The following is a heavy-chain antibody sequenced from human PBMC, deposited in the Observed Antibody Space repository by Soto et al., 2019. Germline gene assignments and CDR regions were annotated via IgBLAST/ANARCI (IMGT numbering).Heavy chain of an antibody. D-gene: IGHD2-15*01. Sequence: LSLTCTVSGGSISSYYWSWIRQPPGKGLEWIGYIYYSGSTNYNPSLKSRVTISVDTSKNQFSLKLSSVTAADTAVYYCARVQGVAATYYYGMDVWGQGTTVTVSS. CDR1: GGSISSYY. J-gene: IGHJ6*02. V-gene: IGHV4-59*01. CDR2: IYYSGST. CDR3: ARVQGVAATYYYGMDV.